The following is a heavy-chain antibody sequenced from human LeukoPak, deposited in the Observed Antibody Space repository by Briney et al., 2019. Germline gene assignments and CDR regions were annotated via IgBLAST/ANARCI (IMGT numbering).Heavy chain of an antibody. J-gene: IGHJ4*02. D-gene: IGHD3-22*01. Sequence: GESLKISCKGSGYSFTNYWIAWVRQLPGKGLEWTGIIYPGDSDTRYSPSFQGQVTISADKSISAAYLQWSSLKASDTGMYYCARVLDSSGYGALGYWGQGTLVTVSS. CDR3: ARVLDSSGYGALGY. CDR2: IYPGDSDT. CDR1: GYSFTNYW. V-gene: IGHV5-51*01.